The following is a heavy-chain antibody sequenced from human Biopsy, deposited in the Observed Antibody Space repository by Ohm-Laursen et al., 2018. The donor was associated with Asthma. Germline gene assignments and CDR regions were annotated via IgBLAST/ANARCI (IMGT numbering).Heavy chain of an antibody. J-gene: IGHJ6*02. CDR2: IYYSATT. V-gene: IGHV4-39*01. Sequence: GTLSLTCSLSSGSGGYMRSGNYYWGWIRQPPGKGLEWIGSIYYSATTYYNPSLESRVTVSADPSKNQFSLKLSSVTAADTAVYYCVRGSSSWHHGPFHYYYGLDVWGQGTTATVSS. D-gene: IGHD6-13*01. CDR1: SGSGGYMRSGNYY. CDR3: VRGSSSWHHGPFHYYYGLDV.